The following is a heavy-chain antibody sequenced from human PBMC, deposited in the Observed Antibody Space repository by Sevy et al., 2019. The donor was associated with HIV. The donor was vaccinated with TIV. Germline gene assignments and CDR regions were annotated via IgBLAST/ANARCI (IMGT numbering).Heavy chain of an antibody. CDR1: GFTFGDYA. CDR2: IRSKAYGGTT. D-gene: IGHD3-3*01. J-gene: IGHJ6*02. V-gene: IGHV3-49*03. CDR3: VRFLEWLDRDYYGMDV. Sequence: GGFLRLSCTASGFTFGDYAMSWFRQAPGKGLEWVGFIRSKAYGGTTEYAASVKGRFTISRDDSKSIAYLQMNSLKTEDTAVYCSVRFLEWLDRDYYGMDVWGQGTTVTVSS.